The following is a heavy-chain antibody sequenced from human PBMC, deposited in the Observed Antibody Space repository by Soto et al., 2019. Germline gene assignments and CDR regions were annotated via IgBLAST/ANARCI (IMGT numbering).Heavy chain of an antibody. Sequence: LRLSCAASGFTFSSYGMHWVRQAPGKGLEWVAVIWYDGSNKYYADSVKGRFTISRDNSKNTLYLQMNSLRAEDTAVYYCARRAAALDFDYWGQGTLVTVSS. V-gene: IGHV3-33*01. J-gene: IGHJ4*02. CDR1: GFTFSSYG. D-gene: IGHD6-13*01. CDR3: ARRAAALDFDY. CDR2: IWYDGSNK.